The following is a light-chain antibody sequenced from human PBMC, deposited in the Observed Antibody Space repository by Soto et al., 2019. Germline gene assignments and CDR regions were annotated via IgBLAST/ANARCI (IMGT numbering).Light chain of an antibody. V-gene: IGKV3-11*01. Sequence: EIVLTQSPATLSLSPVERATLSCRASLSVFTYLAWYQQKPGQAPRLLIYDASNRATGVPPRFSGTGSGTDFTLTISRLEPEDFAVYYCQQYGYSPITFGQGTRLEIK. J-gene: IGKJ5*01. CDR3: QQYGYSPIT. CDR1: LSVFTY. CDR2: DAS.